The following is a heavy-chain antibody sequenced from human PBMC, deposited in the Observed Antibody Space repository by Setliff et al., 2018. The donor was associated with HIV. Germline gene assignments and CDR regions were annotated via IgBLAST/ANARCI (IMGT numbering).Heavy chain of an antibody. CDR2: ITGGGDTI. CDR3: AREERVADRPDLDAFDI. CDR1: GFAFDNYC. D-gene: IGHD6-19*01. V-gene: IGHV3-48*01. Sequence: GGSLRLSCAASGFAFDNYCMTWVRQAPGKGPEWVSYITGGGDTIYYADSVKGRFTISRDNSKNTLYLQMNSLRAEDTAVYYCAREERVADRPDLDAFDIWGQGTMVTVSS. J-gene: IGHJ3*02.